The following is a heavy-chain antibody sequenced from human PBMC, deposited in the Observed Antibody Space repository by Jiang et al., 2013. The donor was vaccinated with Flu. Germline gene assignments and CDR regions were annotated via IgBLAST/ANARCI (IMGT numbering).Heavy chain of an antibody. D-gene: IGHD6-13*01. CDR1: GFSLSTRGVG. Sequence: PTQTLTLTCTFSGFSLSTRGVGVGWIRQPPGKALEWLGIIYWDDDRRYSPSLNHRLTITKDTSKNQVVLTMFNMDPMDTATYYCAHRPQIATASLYFDYWGQGTVVTVSS. J-gene: IGHJ4*02. CDR3: AHRPQIATASLYFDY. V-gene: IGHV2-5*02. CDR2: IYWDDDR.